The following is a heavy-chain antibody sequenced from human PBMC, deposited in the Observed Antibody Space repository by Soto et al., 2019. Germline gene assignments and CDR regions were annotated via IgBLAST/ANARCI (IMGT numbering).Heavy chain of an antibody. D-gene: IGHD2-15*01. J-gene: IGHJ6*02. Sequence: RASVKVSCKASGYTFTGYYMHWVRQAPGQGLEWMGWINPNSGGTNYAQKFQGWVTMTRDTSISTAYMELSRLRSDDTAVYYCARCTVNCSGGSCYLVPDYGMDVWGQGTTVTVSS. CDR2: INPNSGGT. CDR3: ARCTVNCSGGSCYLVPDYGMDV. CDR1: GYTFTGYY. V-gene: IGHV1-2*04.